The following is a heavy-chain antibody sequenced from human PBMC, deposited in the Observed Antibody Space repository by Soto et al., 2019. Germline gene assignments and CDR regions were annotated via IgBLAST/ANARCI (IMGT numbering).Heavy chain of an antibody. CDR1: GFTLSSFW. Sequence: EVQLVESGGGLVQPGGSLRLSCAASGFTLSSFWMSWVRQAPGKGREWVASIKEDGSEKTYVDSVKGRFSISRDTAKNALYLQMNRLRAEDAAVYYCASYRTMGCWGQGTPVTVSS. CDR2: IKEDGSEK. J-gene: IGHJ4*02. V-gene: IGHV3-7*03. D-gene: IGHD1-26*01. CDR3: ASYRTMGC.